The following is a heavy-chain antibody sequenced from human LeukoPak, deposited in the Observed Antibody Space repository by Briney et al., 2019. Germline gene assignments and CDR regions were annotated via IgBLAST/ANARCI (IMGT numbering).Heavy chain of an antibody. J-gene: IGHJ4*02. CDR3: AGGDSGYVDY. D-gene: IGHD3-22*01. CDR1: GGSFSGYY. Sequence: SETLSLTCAVYGGSFSGYYWRWIRQPRGKGLEWIGEINHSGSTNYNPSLKSRVTISVDTSKNQFSLKLSSVTAADTAVYYCAGGDSGYVDYWGQGTLVTVSS. V-gene: IGHV4-34*01. CDR2: INHSGST.